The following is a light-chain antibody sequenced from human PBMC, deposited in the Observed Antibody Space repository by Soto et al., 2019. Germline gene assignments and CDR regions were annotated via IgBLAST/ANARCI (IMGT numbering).Light chain of an antibody. CDR2: GAY. CDR3: KQYGSSLWT. V-gene: IGKV3-20*01. J-gene: IGKJ1*01. Sequence: EIVLTQSPGTLSLSPGERATLSCRASQSVSSSYLAWYQQKPGQAHRLLIYGAYSRATGIQDRFSGSGSGTDFTLTISRLEPEDFAVYYCKQYGSSLWTFGQGTKVDIK. CDR1: QSVSSSY.